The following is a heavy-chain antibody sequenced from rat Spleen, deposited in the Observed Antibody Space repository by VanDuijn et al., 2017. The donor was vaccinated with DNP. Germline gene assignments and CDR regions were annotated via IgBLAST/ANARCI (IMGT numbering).Heavy chain of an antibody. CDR3: ARHPQTTGIPDY. Sequence: EVQLVESGGGLVQPGRSLKLSCAGSGFTFSDYNMAWVRQAPKKGLEWVATISYDGSSPSYRDSVKGRFTISRDNAKSTLYLQMDSLRSEDTATYYCARHPQTTGIPDYWGQGVMVTVSS. CDR2: ISYDGSSP. J-gene: IGHJ2*01. CDR1: GFTFSDYN. V-gene: IGHV5-7*01. D-gene: IGHD1-7*01.